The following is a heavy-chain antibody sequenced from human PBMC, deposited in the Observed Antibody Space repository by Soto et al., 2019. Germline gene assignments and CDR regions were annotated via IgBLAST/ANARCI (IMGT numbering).Heavy chain of an antibody. CDR2: INPSGGST. CDR3: ARDRSSGHPKFPNYYFDY. V-gene: IGHV1-46*01. D-gene: IGHD3-22*01. Sequence: GASVKVSCKASGYTFTSYYMHWVRQARGQGLEWMGIINPSGGSTSYAQKFQGRVTMTRDTSTSTVYMELSSLRSEETAVYYCARDRSSGHPKFPNYYFDYWGQGTMVTAP. J-gene: IGHJ4*02. CDR1: GYTFTSYY.